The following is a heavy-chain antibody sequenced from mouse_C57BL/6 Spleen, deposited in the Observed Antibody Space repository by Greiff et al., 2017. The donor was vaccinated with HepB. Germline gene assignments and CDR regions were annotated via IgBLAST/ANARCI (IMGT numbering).Heavy chain of an antibody. Sequence: VQLKESGAELVRPGASVKLSCTASGFNIKDYYMHWVKQRPEQGLEWIGRIDPEDGDTEYAPKFQGKATMTADTSSNTAYLQLSSLTSEDTAVYYCPPFGYYGGYAMDYWGQGTSVTVSS. CDR2: IDPEDGDT. V-gene: IGHV14-1*01. D-gene: IGHD2-3*01. CDR1: GFNIKDYY. J-gene: IGHJ4*01. CDR3: PPFGYYGGYAMDY.